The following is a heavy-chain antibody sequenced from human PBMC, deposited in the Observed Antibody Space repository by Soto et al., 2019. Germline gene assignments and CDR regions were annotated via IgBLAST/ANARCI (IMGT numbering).Heavy chain of an antibody. CDR1: GFTFRSYA. Sequence: GGSLRLSCSASGFTFRSYAIHWVRQAPGKGLEYVSALSGDGRSTYYADSVKGRFTVFRDNSKNTLFLQMSSLRVEDTAVYYCVKGNWAYSYNNWFDPWGQGTLVTVSS. J-gene: IGHJ5*02. V-gene: IGHV3-64D*06. CDR2: LSGDGRST. CDR3: VKGNWAYSYNNWFDP. D-gene: IGHD5-18*01.